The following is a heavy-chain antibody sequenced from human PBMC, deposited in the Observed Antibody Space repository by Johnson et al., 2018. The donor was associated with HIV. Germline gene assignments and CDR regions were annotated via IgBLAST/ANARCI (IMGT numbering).Heavy chain of an antibody. Sequence: VQLVESGGGLVKPGGSLRLSCAASGFTLSDYYMSWVRQAPGKGLEWVSIIYSGGTTNYADSVKGRFTISRDTSQNTVFLQMNSLRVEDTAVYYCARDDARGYSGDDAFDIWGQGTMVTVS. J-gene: IGHJ3*02. CDR1: GFTLSDYY. V-gene: IGHV3-66*02. CDR3: ARDDARGYSGDDAFDI. CDR2: IYSGGTT. D-gene: IGHD5-12*01.